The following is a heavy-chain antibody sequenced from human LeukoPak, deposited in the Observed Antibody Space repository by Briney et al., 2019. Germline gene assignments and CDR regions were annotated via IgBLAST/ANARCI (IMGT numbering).Heavy chain of an antibody. CDR2: ISGSGDST. CDR1: GFTFSSYA. D-gene: IGHD3-22*01. Sequence: GGSLRLSCAASGFTFSSYAMSWVRQAPGKGLEWVSAISGSGDSTYYADSVKGRFTISRDNSKNTLYLQMNGLRAEDTAVYYCAKDDDSSGYYGIVDYWGQGTLVTVSS. CDR3: AKDDDSSGYYGIVDY. J-gene: IGHJ4*02. V-gene: IGHV3-23*01.